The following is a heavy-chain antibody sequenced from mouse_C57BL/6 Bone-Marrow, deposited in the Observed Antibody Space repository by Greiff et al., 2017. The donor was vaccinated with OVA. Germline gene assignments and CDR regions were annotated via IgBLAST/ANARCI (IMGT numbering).Heavy chain of an antibody. J-gene: IGHJ4*01. V-gene: IGHV3-6*01. Sequence: EVKLMESGPGLVKPSQSLSLTCSVTGYSITSGYYWNWIRQFPGNKLEWMGYISYDGSNNYNPSLKNRISITRDTSKNQFFLKLNSVTTEDTATYYCARGLLGYAMDYWGQGTSVTVSS. D-gene: IGHD2-3*01. CDR3: ARGLLGYAMDY. CDR1: GYSITSGYY. CDR2: ISYDGSN.